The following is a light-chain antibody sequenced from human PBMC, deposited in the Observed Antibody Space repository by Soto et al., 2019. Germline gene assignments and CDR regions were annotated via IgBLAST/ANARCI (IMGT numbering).Light chain of an antibody. CDR2: HDE. CDR1: TSNIGSNP. Sequence: KRVTISCSGRTSNIGSNPVNWYQQLPGAAPRLLLFHDERRPSGVPDRVSGSKSGTSASLAISGLQSDDEAYYYCAASDDGLNGPVFGGGTQLTVL. V-gene: IGLV1-44*01. J-gene: IGLJ2*01. CDR3: AASDDGLNGPV.